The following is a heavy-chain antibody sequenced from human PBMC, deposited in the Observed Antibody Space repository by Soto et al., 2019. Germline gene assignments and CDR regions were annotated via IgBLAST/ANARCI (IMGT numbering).Heavy chain of an antibody. CDR2: IYYSGST. V-gene: IGHV4-59*01. J-gene: IGHJ4*02. Sequence: SETLSLTCTVSGGSISSYYWSWIRQPPGKGLEWIGYIYYSGSTNYNPSLKSRVTISVDTSKNQLSLELSSVTAADTAVYYCAGRASRYYYDSSGYFDYWGQGTLVTVSS. CDR1: GGSISSYY. D-gene: IGHD3-22*01. CDR3: AGRASRYYYDSSGYFDY.